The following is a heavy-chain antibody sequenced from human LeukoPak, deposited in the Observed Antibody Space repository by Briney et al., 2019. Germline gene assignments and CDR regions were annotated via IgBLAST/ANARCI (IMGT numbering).Heavy chain of an antibody. CDR3: ARVRADYDTSGYDY. D-gene: IGHD3-22*01. Sequence: GGSLRLSCAASGFAFSSYWMHWVRQAPGKGPVWVSRINTDGSKTSYADSVKGRFTISRDNAKNTLYLQMNSLRAEDTAVYYCARVRADYDTSGYDYWGQGTLVTVSS. CDR1: GFAFSSYW. V-gene: IGHV3-74*01. CDR2: INTDGSKT. J-gene: IGHJ4*02.